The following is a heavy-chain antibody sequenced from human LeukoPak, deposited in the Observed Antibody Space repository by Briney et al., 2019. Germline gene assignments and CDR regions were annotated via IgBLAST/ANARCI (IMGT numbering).Heavy chain of an antibody. CDR3: ARAGRGLAASD. J-gene: IGHJ4*02. CDR1: GFTFSNYA. CDR2: IWYDGSNK. D-gene: IGHD3/OR15-3a*01. V-gene: IGHV3-33*07. Sequence: GGSLRLSCAASGFTFSNYAMYWVRQAPGKGLEWVAIIWYDGSNKYYADSVKGRFTISRDNSENTVYLQMSSLGAEDTAVYYCARAGRGLAASDWGQGTLVTVSS.